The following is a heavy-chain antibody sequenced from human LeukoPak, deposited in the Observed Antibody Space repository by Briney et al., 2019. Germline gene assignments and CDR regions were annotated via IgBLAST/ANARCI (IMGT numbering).Heavy chain of an antibody. V-gene: IGHV3-23*01. CDR2: IGGSGGDT. D-gene: IGHD2-2*01. CDR3: AKDFVVVPGLVNYFDS. J-gene: IGHJ4*02. Sequence: GGSLGLSCAASGFTFSNYAMNWVRHAPGKGLEWVSVIGGSGGDTYYADSVKGRFTISRDNSKNRLYLRMNSLRAEDTALYYCAKDFVVVPGLVNYFDSWGQGTLVTVSS. CDR1: GFTFSNYA.